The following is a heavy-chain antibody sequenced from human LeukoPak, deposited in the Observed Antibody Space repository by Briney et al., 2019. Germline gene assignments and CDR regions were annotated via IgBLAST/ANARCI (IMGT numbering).Heavy chain of an antibody. CDR1: GFTFSSYG. D-gene: IGHD5-18*01. CDR2: ISYDGSNK. CDR3: AKERGYSYAASEGAFDI. J-gene: IGHJ3*02. Sequence: PGRSLRLSCAASGFTFSSYGMHWVRQAPGKGLEWVAVISYDGSNKYYADSVKGRFTISRDNSKNTLYLQMNSLRAEDTAVYYCAKERGYSYAASEGAFDIWGQGTMVTVSS. V-gene: IGHV3-30*18.